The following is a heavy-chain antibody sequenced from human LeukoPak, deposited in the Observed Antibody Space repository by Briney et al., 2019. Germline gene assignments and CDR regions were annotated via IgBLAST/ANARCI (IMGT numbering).Heavy chain of an antibody. CDR3: AREGTGGNNWFDP. D-gene: IGHD3-16*01. V-gene: IGHV4-59*01. Sequence: SETLSLTCTVSGGSISSYYWSWIRQPPGKGLEWIGYIYYSGSTNYNPSLKSRATISVDTSRNQFSLKLSSVTAADTAVYYCAREGTGGNNWFDPWGQGTLVTVSS. J-gene: IGHJ5*02. CDR2: IYYSGST. CDR1: GGSISSYY.